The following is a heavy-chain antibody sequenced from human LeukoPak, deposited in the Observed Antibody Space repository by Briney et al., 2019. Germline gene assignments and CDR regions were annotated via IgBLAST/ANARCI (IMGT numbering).Heavy chain of an antibody. CDR3: ARDGVLESDYGDAFDI. D-gene: IGHD4-17*01. Sequence: ASVKVSCKASGYTFTSYGISWVRQAPGQGLGWMGWIGAYNGNTNYAQKLQGRVTMTTDTSTSTAYMELRSLRSDDTAVYYCARDGVLESDYGDAFDIWGQGTMVTVSS. V-gene: IGHV1-18*01. J-gene: IGHJ3*02. CDR2: IGAYNGNT. CDR1: GYTFTSYG.